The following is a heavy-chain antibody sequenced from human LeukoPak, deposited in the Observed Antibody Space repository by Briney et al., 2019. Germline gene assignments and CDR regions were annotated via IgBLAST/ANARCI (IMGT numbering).Heavy chain of an antibody. V-gene: IGHV1-3*01. D-gene: IGHD2-21*01. Sequence: ASVKVSCKASGYSFTNYVVHWVRQAPGQRPEWMGWIEAGNGDTKYSPNFQYRVTITKDTSANTVYLELSSLTSEDTPLYYCMRDDCGDTCYPVGYWGQGTLVTLSS. CDR2: IEAGNGDT. CDR1: GYSFTNYV. CDR3: MRDDCGDTCYPVGY. J-gene: IGHJ4*02.